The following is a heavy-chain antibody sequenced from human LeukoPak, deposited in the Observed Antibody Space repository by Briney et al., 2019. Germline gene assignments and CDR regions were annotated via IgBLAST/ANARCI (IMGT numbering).Heavy chain of an antibody. CDR1: GFTFSNYA. J-gene: IGHJ4*02. CDR2: ISSSGGST. D-gene: IGHD3-22*01. V-gene: IGHV3-21*01. CDR3: ARDLNYDYYDSSGYYFDY. Sequence: GGSLRLSCAASGFTFSNYAMTWVRQAPGKGLEWVSTISSSGGSTHYADSVKGRFTISRDNAKNSLYLQMNSLRAEDTAVYYCARDLNYDYYDSSGYYFDYWGQGTLVTVSS.